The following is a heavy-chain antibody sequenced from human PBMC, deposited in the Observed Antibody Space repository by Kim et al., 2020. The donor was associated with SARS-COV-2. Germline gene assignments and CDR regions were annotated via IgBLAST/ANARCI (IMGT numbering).Heavy chain of an antibody. J-gene: IGHJ4*02. D-gene: IGHD5-18*01. Sequence: SETLSLTCTVSGGSISSSSYYWGWIRQPPGKGLEWIGSIYYSGSTYYNPSLKSRVTISVDTSKNQFSLKLSSVTAADTAVYYCARRSRVSGYSYDRRLYYFDYWGQGTLVTVSS. CDR1: GGSISSSSYY. CDR2: IYYSGST. CDR3: ARRSRVSGYSYDRRLYYFDY. V-gene: IGHV4-39*01.